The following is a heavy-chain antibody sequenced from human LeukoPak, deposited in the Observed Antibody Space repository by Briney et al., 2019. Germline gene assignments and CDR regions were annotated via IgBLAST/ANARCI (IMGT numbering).Heavy chain of an antibody. CDR2: IDKKDKGYATAT. D-gene: IGHD1-26*01. Sequence: GGSLKLSCAASGFTFGGSAIHGVRQSSGKGVEWFGQIDKKDKGYATATAYAASVKGRFTISRDDSINTAYLQMKSLKTEDTALYYCTRDSGTYNWFDPWGQGTLVTVSS. CDR1: GFTFGGSA. V-gene: IGHV3-73*01. J-gene: IGHJ5*02. CDR3: TRDSGTYNWFDP.